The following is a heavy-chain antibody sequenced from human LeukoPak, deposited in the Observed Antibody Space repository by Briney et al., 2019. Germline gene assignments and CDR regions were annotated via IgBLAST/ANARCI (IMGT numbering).Heavy chain of an antibody. D-gene: IGHD6-13*01. CDR1: GFTFSSYS. V-gene: IGHV3-21*01. J-gene: IGHJ2*01. CDR3: ARTPSIVGYTSRELGHWYFDL. CDR2: ISDSSSYI. Sequence: PGGSLRLSCAASGFTFSSYSMNWVRQAPGKGLEWLSSISDSSSYIYYADSVKGRFTISRDNARISLYLQMKSLSAEDTAVYCCARTPSIVGYTSRELGHWYFDLWGRGTPVTVSS.